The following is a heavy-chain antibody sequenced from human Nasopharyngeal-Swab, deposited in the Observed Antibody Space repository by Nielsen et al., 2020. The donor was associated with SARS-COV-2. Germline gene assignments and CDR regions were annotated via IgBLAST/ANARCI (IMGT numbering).Heavy chain of an antibody. D-gene: IGHD3-3*01. V-gene: IGHV3-48*03. CDR3: ARTTGRVLRFLVWLSQYFDY. CDR1: GFTFSSYE. CDR2: ISSSGSNI. Sequence: GESLKISCAASGFTFSSYEMNWVRQAPGKGLEWVSYISSSGSNIYYADSVKGRFTISRDKAKNSLYLQMNSLRAEDTAVYYCARTTGRVLRFLVWLSQYFDYWGQGTLVTVSS. J-gene: IGHJ4*02.